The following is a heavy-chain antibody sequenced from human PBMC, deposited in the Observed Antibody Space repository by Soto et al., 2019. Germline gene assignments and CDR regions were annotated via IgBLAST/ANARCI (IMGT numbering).Heavy chain of an antibody. CDR2: INHSGST. CDR3: ARGPITTPLARLFDY. J-gene: IGHJ4*02. CDR1: GGSFSGYY. V-gene: IGHV4-34*01. Sequence: SETLSLTCAVYGGSFSGYYWSLIRQPPGKGLEWIGEINHSGSTNYNPSLKSRVTISVDTSKNQFSLKLSSVTAADTAVYYCARGPITTPLARLFDYWGQGTLVTVSS. D-gene: IGHD3-16*01.